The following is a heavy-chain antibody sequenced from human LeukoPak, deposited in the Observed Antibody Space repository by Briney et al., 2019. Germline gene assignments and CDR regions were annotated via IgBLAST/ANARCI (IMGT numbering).Heavy chain of an antibody. J-gene: IGHJ5*02. CDR2: IGTTINGT. D-gene: IGHD2-15*01. Sequence: PAGGSLRLSCVASGFTFSNHAMTWVRQTPGKGLEWVATIGTTINGTYYADSVRGRFTISRDNPRDTLHLCMNNLSADDTALYYCARLVVDLPADWFDPWGQGTLVIVSS. CDR1: GFTFSNHA. CDR3: ARLVVDLPADWFDP. V-gene: IGHV3-23*01.